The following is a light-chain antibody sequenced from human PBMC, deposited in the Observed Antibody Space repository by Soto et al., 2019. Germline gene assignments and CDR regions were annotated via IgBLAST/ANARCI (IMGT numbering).Light chain of an antibody. CDR1: QDFRNF. CDR2: LAS. V-gene: IGKV1-27*01. CDR3: QKYSSVPV. Sequence: DIQMTQSPTSLSASVGDRVTITCRASQDFRNFVSWHQQKPGKAPKLLIYLASTLQSGVPSRFSGSASGTDFTLTINSLQPEDVATYSCQKYSSVPVFGPGTKVEIK. J-gene: IGKJ3*01.